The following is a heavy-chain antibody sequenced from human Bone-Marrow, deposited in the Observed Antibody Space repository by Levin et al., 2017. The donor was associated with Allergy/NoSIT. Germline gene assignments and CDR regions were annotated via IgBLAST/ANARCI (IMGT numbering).Heavy chain of an antibody. CDR3: ARDWSAGYGAFDS. V-gene: IGHV3-30-3*01. J-gene: IGHJ3*02. Sequence: GGSLRLSCAASGFTFSSYAMHWGRQAPGKGLEWVAVISYDGSNKYYADSVKGRLTISRDNSKNTLYLQMNSLRAEDTAVYYCARDWSAGYGAFDSWGQGTMVTVSS. D-gene: IGHD6-13*01. CDR1: GFTFSSYA. CDR2: ISYDGSNK.